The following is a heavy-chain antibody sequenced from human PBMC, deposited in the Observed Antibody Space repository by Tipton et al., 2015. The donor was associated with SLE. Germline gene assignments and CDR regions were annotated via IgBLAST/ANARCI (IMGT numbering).Heavy chain of an antibody. J-gene: IGHJ6*04. CDR3: ARVPVRTIGGFGRFRMDV. V-gene: IGHV1-18*01. CDR1: GYTFTSYG. Sequence: QVQLVQSGAEVKKPGASVKVSCKASGYTFTSYGISWVRQAPGQGLEWMGWISAYNGNTNYAQKLQGRVTMTRNTSMSTASMELSSLRSEDTAVYYCARVPVRTIGGFGRFRMDVWGKGTTVTVSS. CDR2: ISAYNGNT. D-gene: IGHD2-15*01.